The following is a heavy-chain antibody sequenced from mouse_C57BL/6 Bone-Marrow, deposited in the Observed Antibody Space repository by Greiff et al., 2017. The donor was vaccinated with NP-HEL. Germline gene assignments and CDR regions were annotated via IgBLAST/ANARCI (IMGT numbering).Heavy chain of an antibody. CDR3: SLRRGFAY. J-gene: IGHJ3*01. V-gene: IGHV14-1*01. Sequence: VQLQQSGAELVKPGASVKLSCTASGFTFTDYWMHWVKQRPEQGLEWIGRIDPDDGDTDYAPKFKGKATITADTSSNTAYLQLSSLTSEDTDVYYCSLRRGFAYWGQGTLVTVSA. CDR1: GFTFTDYW. CDR2: IDPDDGDT.